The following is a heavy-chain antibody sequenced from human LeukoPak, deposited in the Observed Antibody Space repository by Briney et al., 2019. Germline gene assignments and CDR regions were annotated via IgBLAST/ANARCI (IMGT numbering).Heavy chain of an antibody. V-gene: IGHV5-51*01. CDR2: IYPGDPDT. J-gene: IGHJ3*02. CDR3: ARRYYDILTGHDAFDI. CDR1: GYIFTSYW. D-gene: IGHD3-9*01. Sequence: GESLKISCKGSGYIFTSYWIGWVRQMPGKGLEWMGIIYPGDPDTRYSPSFQGQVTISADKSISTAYLQWSSLKASDTAMYYCARRYYDILTGHDAFDIWGQGTMVTVSS.